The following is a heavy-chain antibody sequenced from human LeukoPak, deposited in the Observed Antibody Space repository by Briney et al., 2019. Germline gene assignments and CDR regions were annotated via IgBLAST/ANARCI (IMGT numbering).Heavy chain of an antibody. V-gene: IGHV3-23*01. J-gene: IGHJ3*02. Sequence: GRSLRLACAASGLTFTSYAISSVRQPPGNWLESLSAIRAAGTSTYYADSVRGRFTISRDNSKNTLYLQMDSLRAEDTGVYFCAKDRRYNWNDGDAFDIWGQGTMVTVSS. D-gene: IGHD1-20*01. CDR3: AKDRRYNWNDGDAFDI. CDR2: IRAAGTST. CDR1: GLTFTSYA.